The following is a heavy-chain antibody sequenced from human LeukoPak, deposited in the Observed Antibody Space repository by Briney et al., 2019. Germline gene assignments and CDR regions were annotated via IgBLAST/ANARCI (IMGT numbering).Heavy chain of an antibody. Sequence: GGSLRLSCAVSGFTVSTNYMSWVRQAPGKGLEWVSGINWNGGSTGYADSVKGRFTISRDNAKNSLYLQMNSLRAEDTALYYCARPMVRGVTNYGMDVWGQGTTVTVSS. J-gene: IGHJ6*02. CDR3: ARPMVRGVTNYGMDV. CDR1: GFTVSTNY. D-gene: IGHD3-10*01. V-gene: IGHV3-20*04. CDR2: INWNGGST.